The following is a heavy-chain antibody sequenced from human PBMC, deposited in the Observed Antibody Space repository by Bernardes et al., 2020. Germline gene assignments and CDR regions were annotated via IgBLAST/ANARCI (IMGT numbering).Heavy chain of an antibody. CDR2: ISASGSTI. D-gene: IGHD2-2*01. CDR1: AFTFSNYN. Sequence: GGSLRLFCAASAFTFSNYNMNWVRQAPGKGLEWISYISASGSTIYYADSVKGRFTISRDSAKNSLYLQMDSLRADDTAVYYCARGTINDYWGQGTLVTVSS. V-gene: IGHV3-48*01. CDR3: ARGTINDY. J-gene: IGHJ4*02.